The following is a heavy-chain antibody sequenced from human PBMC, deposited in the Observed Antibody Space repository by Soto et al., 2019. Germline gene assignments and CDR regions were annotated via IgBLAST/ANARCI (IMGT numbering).Heavy chain of an antibody. CDR2: IYPGDSDT. J-gene: IGHJ4*02. CDR3: ARPPGSGWYFFDY. CDR1: GYSFTSYW. D-gene: IGHD6-19*01. Sequence: LGESLKISCKGSGYSFTSYWIAWVRQMPGKGLEWMGIIYPGDSDTRYSPSFQGQVTISADKSISTAYLQWSSLKASDTAIYYCARPPGSGWYFFDYWGQGTLVTVSS. V-gene: IGHV5-51*01.